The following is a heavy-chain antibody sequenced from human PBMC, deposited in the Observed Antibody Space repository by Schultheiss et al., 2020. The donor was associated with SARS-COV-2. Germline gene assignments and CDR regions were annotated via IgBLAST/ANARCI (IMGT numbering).Heavy chain of an antibody. J-gene: IGHJ4*02. D-gene: IGHD4-17*01. V-gene: IGHV3-23*01. CDR1: GFTFGDYA. CDR3: AKDPPDYGDVSLYYFDY. CDR2: ISGSGGST. Sequence: GSLRLSCTASGFTFGDYAMSWVRQAPGKGLEWVSAISGSGGSTYYADSVKGRFTISRDNSKYTLLLQMNSLRAEDTAVYYCAKDPPDYGDVSLYYFDYWGQGTLVTVSS.